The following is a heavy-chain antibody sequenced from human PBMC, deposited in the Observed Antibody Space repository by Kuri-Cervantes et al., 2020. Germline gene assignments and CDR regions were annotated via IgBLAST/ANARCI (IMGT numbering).Heavy chain of an antibody. J-gene: IGHJ6*03. CDR3: ARGQNYYDSRGYYYYYMDV. Sequence: SQTLSLTCAVYGGSFSGYYWRWIRQPPGKGLEWIGEINHSGSTNYNPSLKSRVTISVDTSKNQFSLKLSSVTAADTAVYYCARGQNYYDSRGYYYYYMDVWGKGTTVTVSS. D-gene: IGHD3-22*01. CDR1: GGSFSGYY. V-gene: IGHV4-34*01. CDR2: INHSGST.